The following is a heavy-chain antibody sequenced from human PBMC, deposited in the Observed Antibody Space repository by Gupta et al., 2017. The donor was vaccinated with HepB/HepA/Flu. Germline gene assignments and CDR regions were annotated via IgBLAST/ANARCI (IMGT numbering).Heavy chain of an antibody. D-gene: IGHD6-19*01. CDR3: ARDLSSGWYRYLDY. J-gene: IGHJ4*02. CDR2: IGYDGSRK. Sequence: QVQLVESGGGVVQPGTSLRLSCAASGFTFSSYGMPWVRQAPGKGLEWVAFIGYDGSRKYFEDSVRGRFTISRDNSKNTLYVQVNSLSAEDTAVYYCARDLSSGWYRYLDYWGQGTLVTVSS. V-gene: IGHV3-33*01. CDR1: GFTFSSYG.